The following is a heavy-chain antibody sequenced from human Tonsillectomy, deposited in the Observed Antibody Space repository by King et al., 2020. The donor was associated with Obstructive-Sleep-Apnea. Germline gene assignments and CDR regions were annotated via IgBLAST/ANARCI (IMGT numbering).Heavy chain of an antibody. Sequence: EQLVQSGGGVVQPGRSLRLSCAASGFTFSSHAMHWVRQAPGKGLEWVAIISYDGTNKYYADSVRGRFTISRDNFKNTLYLQMNSLRTEDTAVYYCARGPILLWFGEIYFDYWGQGTLVTVSS. CDR1: GFTFSSHA. D-gene: IGHD3-10*01. CDR2: ISYDGTNK. V-gene: IGHV3-30-3*01. J-gene: IGHJ4*02. CDR3: ARGPILLWFGEIYFDY.